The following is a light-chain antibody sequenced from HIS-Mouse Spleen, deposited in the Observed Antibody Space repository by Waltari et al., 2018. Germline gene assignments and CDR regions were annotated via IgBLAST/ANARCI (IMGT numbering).Light chain of an antibody. Sequence: EIVLTQSPGTLSLSQGERATLPCRASQSVSSSYLAWYQQKPGKAPRLLIYGSSCRATGIPDGFSGSGSATDVTLTISRLEPEDFAVYYCQQYGSSTITFGQGSRLEIK. V-gene: IGKV3-20*01. CDR1: QSVSSSY. CDR2: GSS. CDR3: QQYGSSTIT. J-gene: IGKJ5*01.